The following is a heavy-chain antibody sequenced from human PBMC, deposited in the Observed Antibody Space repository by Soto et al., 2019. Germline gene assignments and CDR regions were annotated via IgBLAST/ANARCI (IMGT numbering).Heavy chain of an antibody. CDR1: GFTFSDYY. Sequence: QVQLVESGGGLVKPGGALRLSCAASGFTFSDYYMSWIRQATGKGLEWVSYINSSSSYTNYADSAKGRFTISRDNAESALYLQMNSLRAEGTAVYYCARKITEAGGRRYFDLWGRGTLVTVSS. D-gene: IGHD6-13*01. J-gene: IGHJ2*01. CDR3: ARKITEAGGRRYFDL. CDR2: INSSSSYT. V-gene: IGHV3-11*05.